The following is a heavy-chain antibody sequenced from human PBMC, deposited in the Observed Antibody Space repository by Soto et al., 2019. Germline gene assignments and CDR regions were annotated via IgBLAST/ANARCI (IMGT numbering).Heavy chain of an antibody. CDR1: GFTFSGYA. Sequence: LRLSCAASGFTFSGYAMSWVRQAPGKGLEWVSAISGSGGSTYYADSVKGRFTISRDNSKNTLYLQMNSLRAEDTAVYYCAKAPLGELSDWFDPWGQGTLVTVSS. D-gene: IGHD3-16*02. J-gene: IGHJ5*02. CDR3: AKAPLGELSDWFDP. CDR2: ISGSGGST. V-gene: IGHV3-23*01.